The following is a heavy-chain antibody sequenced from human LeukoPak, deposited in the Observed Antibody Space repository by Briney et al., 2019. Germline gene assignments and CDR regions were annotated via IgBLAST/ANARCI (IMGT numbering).Heavy chain of an antibody. D-gene: IGHD6-13*01. CDR1: GGSISSGSYY. CDR3: ARWGSSWYRNAFDI. V-gene: IGHV4-61*02. J-gene: IGHJ3*02. CDR2: IYTSGST. Sequence: SETLSLTCTVSGGSISSGSYYWSWIRQPAGKGLEWIGRIYTSGSTNYNPSLKSRVTISVDTSKNQFSLKLSSVTAADTAVYYCARWGSSWYRNAFDIWGQGTMVTVSS.